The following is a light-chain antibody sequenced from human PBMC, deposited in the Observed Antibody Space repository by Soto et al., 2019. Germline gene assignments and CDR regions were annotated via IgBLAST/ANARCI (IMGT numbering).Light chain of an antibody. CDR3: SSYTSTSPWV. J-gene: IGLJ3*02. CDR2: EVS. Sequence: QSALTQPASVSGSPGQSITISCTGTSSDVGGYVSWYQQHPGKAAKLMIYEVSNRPSGVSNRFFGSKSGNTASLTISGLQAEDEADYYCSSYTSTSPWVFGGGTKLTVL. CDR1: SSDVGGY. V-gene: IGLV2-14*01.